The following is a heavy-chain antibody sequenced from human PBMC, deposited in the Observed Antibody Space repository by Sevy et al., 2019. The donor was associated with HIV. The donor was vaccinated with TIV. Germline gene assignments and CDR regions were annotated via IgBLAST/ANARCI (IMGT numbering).Heavy chain of an antibody. CDR2: MYYSGST. Sequence: SETLSLTCTVSCGAISSSSYCWGWIRQPPGKGLEWIGIMYYSGSTYYNPSLKSRVTMSVDASKKQFSLKLSSVTAADSAVYYCASQWDTTGYYYAWGHGTLVTVSS. V-gene: IGHV4-39*01. D-gene: IGHD3-22*01. J-gene: IGHJ5*01. CDR3: ASQWDTTGYYYA. CDR1: CGAISSSSYC.